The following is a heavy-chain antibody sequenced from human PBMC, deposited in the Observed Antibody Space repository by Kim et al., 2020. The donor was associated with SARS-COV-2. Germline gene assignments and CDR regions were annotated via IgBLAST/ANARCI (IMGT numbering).Heavy chain of an antibody. CDR3: ARHFYNIGSSWYLFPNWFDP. CDR2: IYYSGST. J-gene: IGHJ5*02. D-gene: IGHD6-13*01. CDR1: GGSISSSSYY. Sequence: SETLSLTCTVSGGSISSSSYYWGWIRQPPGKGLEWIGSIYYSGSTYYNPSLKSRVTISVDTSKNQFSLKLSSVTAADTAVYYCARHFYNIGSSWYLFPNWFDPWGQGTLVTVSS. V-gene: IGHV4-39*01.